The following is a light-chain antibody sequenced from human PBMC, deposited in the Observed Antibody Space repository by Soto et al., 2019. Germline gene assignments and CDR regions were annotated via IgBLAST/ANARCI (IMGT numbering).Light chain of an antibody. Sequence: QSVRTKPASVSGSPGHSITFPCMGTTSNVANYNFVTWYQQHPGKAPKLMIYEVSKRPSGVSDRFSGSKSGNTASLTISGLQAEDEADYYCCSYAGSSTFVFGTGTKVTVL. CDR3: CSYAGSSTFV. CDR2: EVS. V-gene: IGLV2-23*02. CDR1: TSNVANYNF. J-gene: IGLJ1*01.